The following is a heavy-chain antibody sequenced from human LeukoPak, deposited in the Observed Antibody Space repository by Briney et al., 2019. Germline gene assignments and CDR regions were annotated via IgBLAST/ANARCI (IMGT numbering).Heavy chain of an antibody. Sequence: PGGSLRLSFAASGFTFDDYAMHWGRQAPGKGLEWVSGISWNSGSIGYADSVKGRFTISRDNAKNSLYLQMNSLRAEDTALYYCAKATKQLPDYWGQGTLVTVSS. CDR2: ISWNSGSI. CDR1: GFTFDDYA. D-gene: IGHD6-19*01. J-gene: IGHJ4*02. V-gene: IGHV3-9*01. CDR3: AKATKQLPDY.